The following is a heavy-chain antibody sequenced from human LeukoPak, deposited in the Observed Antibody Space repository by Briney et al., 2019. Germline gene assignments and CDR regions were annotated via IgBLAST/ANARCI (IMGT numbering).Heavy chain of an antibody. D-gene: IGHD3-16*01. Sequence: GGTLRLSCAASGFTFSSYWMSWVRQAPGKGLEWVANIKQDGSEKYYVDSVKGRFTISRDNSKNTLYLQMNSLRAEDTAVYYCAREITWEVTPIWGQGTMVTVSS. CDR3: AREITWEVTPI. V-gene: IGHV3-7*01. J-gene: IGHJ3*02. CDR2: IKQDGSEK. CDR1: GFTFSSYW.